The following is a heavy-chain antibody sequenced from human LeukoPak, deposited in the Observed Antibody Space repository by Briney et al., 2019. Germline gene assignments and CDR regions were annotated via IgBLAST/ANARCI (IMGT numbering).Heavy chain of an antibody. CDR3: ARVSYGSSWSDY. J-gene: IGHJ4*02. CDR1: GFTFSNYN. V-gene: IGHV3-48*02. CDR2: ISSGSTTI. Sequence: GGSLRLSCAASGFTFSNYNMNWVRQGPAKGLEWVSYISSGSTTIYYADSVQGRFTISRDNAKNSLYLQMNSLTDEDTAVYYCARVSYGSSWSDYWGQGTLVTVSS. D-gene: IGHD6-13*01.